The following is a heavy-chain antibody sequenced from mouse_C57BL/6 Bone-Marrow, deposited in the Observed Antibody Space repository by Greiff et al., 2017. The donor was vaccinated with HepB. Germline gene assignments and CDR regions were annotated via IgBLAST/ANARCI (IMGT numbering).Heavy chain of an antibody. V-gene: IGHV1-5*01. J-gene: IGHJ2*01. D-gene: IGHD1-1*01. CDR1: GYTFTSYW. Sequence: EVHLVESGTVLARPGASVKMSCKTSGYTFTSYWMHWVKQRPGQGLEWIGAIYPGNSDTSYNQKFKGKAKLTAATSASTAYMELSSLTNEDSSVYYCTSPFYYGTYFDYWGQGTPVTVSS. CDR3: TSPFYYGTYFDY. CDR2: IYPGNSDT.